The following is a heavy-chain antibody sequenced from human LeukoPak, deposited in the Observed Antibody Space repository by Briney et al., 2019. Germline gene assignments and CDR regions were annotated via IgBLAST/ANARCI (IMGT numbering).Heavy chain of an antibody. V-gene: IGHV6-1*01. CDR1: GDSVSSNSAV. J-gene: IGHJ5*02. D-gene: IGHD2-2*01. CDR3: ARRLTQYDCFDP. Sequence: SQTLSLTCAISGDSVSSNSAVWNWIRQSPSRGLEWLGRTYYRSKWYNDYAVSVKSRVTISPDTSKNQFSLHLNSVTPEDTAVYYCARRLTQYDCFDPWGQGILVTVSS. CDR2: TYYRSKWYN.